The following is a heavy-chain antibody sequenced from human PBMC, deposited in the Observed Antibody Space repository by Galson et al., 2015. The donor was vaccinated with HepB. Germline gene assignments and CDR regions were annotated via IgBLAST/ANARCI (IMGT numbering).Heavy chain of an antibody. Sequence: TLSLTCTVSGGSISSGGYYWSWIRQHPGKGLEWIGYIYYSGSTYYNPSLKSRVTISVDTSKNQFSLKLSSVTAADTAVYYCARDWGSTGGWFDPWGEGTLVTVSS. CDR3: ARDWGSTGGWFDP. J-gene: IGHJ5*02. V-gene: IGHV4-31*03. D-gene: IGHD7-27*01. CDR1: GGSISSGGYY. CDR2: IYYSGST.